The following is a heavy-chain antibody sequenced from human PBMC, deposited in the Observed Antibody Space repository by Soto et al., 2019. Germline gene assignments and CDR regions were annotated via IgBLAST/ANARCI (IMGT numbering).Heavy chain of an antibody. Sequence: SETLSLTCTFTGLSFVYISNHYSTCIWQPPGKGLEWIGSISYSGSTSYNPSLKSRLIISVDTSQSQVSLKLASVTAADTAVYYCLTQGFGPLHGLVDVWGQGTTVT. CDR2: ISYSGST. D-gene: IGHD3-10*01. V-gene: IGHV4-59*08. CDR1: GLSFVYISNHY. CDR3: LTQGFGPLHGLVDV. J-gene: IGHJ6*02.